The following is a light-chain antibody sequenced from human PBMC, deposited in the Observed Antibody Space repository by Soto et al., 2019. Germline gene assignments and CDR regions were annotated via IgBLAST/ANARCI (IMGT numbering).Light chain of an antibody. J-gene: IGLJ2*01. CDR3: SSYVTSNVVV. Sequence: QSVLTQPPSASGSPGQSVTISCTGTRDDVGGYNYVSWVQQLPGKAPKLMIYEVYKRPTGVPARFSGSKSGNTASLTVSGLQAGDEAIYYCSSYVTSNVVVFGGGTKLTFL. V-gene: IGLV2-8*01. CDR2: EVY. CDR1: RDDVGGYNY.